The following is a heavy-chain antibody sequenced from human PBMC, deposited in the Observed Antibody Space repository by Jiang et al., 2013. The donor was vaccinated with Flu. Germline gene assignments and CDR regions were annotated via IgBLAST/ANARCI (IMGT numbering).Heavy chain of an antibody. CDR2: ISYDGSDK. V-gene: IGHV3-30*03. CDR1: GFTFSTYG. CDR3: AGYSTENDAFDI. J-gene: IGHJ3*02. Sequence: VQLVESGGGVVQPGRSLRLSCAASGFTFSTYGMHWVRQAPGKGLEWVALISYDGSDKYYADSVKGRFTISRDNSKNTLYLQMNSLRAEDTAVYYCAGYSTENDAFDIWGQGTMVTVSS. D-gene: IGHD3-3*01.